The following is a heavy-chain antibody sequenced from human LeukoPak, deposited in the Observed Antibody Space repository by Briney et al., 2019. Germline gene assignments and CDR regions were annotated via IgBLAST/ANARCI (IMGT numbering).Heavy chain of an antibody. J-gene: IGHJ4*02. CDR1: GFTLCNSA. CDR2: ISLSGYT. D-gene: IGHD3-3*01. V-gene: IGHV3-23*01. Sequence: GGSLRLSCEASGFTLCNSAMNWGRQAPGKGVGWGSSISLSGYTYYAHSVKGRFTISRDNSKNTLYLQMNSLRAEDTAIYYCAKPRVFGAVNEHYFDYWGQGTLVSVCS. CDR3: AKPRVFGAVNEHYFDY.